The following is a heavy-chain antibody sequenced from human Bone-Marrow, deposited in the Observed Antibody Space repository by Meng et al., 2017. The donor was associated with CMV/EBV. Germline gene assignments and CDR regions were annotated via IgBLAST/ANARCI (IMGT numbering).Heavy chain of an antibody. J-gene: IGHJ6*02. D-gene: IGHD3-3*01. V-gene: IGHV1-18*01. CDR2: ISAYNGNT. Sequence: ASVKVSCKASGYTFTSYGISWVRQAPGQGLEWMGWISAYNGNTNYAQKLQGRVTMTTDTSTSTAYMELRSLRSDDTAVYYCARVPGYDFWSGYRGMDVWGQWTTVNVYS. CDR1: GYTFTSYG. CDR3: ARVPGYDFWSGYRGMDV.